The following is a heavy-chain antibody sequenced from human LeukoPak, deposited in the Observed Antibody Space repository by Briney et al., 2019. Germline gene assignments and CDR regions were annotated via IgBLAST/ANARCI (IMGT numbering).Heavy chain of an antibody. CDR3: ARGGDSSGWNAWFDP. D-gene: IGHD6-25*01. J-gene: IGHJ5*02. V-gene: IGHV4-59*01. CDR1: GGSFSGYY. CDR2: IYHSGST. Sequence: DPSETLSLTCAVYGGSFSGYYWNWIRQPPGKGLEWIGYIYHSGSTNYNPSLKSRVTISIDTSNHQFSLKLSSVTAADTAMYYCARGGDSSGWNAWFDPWGHGTLVTVSS.